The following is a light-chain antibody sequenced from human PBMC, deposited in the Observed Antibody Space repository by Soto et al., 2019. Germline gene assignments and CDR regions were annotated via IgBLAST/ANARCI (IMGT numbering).Light chain of an antibody. CDR2: KPS. Sequence: DIQMTQSPSTLSGSVGDRVTITCRASQTISSWLAWYKQKPGKAPKLLIYKPSTLKSGVPSRFSGSGSGTEFTLTISSLQPDDFATDYGQHYNSYSEAVGQGTKVELK. V-gene: IGKV1-5*03. J-gene: IGKJ1*01. CDR3: QHYNSYSEA. CDR1: QTISSW.